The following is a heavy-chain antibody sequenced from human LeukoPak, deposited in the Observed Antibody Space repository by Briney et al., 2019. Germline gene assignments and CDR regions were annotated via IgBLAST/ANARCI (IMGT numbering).Heavy chain of an antibody. CDR3: AHHGDLFDY. V-gene: IGHV2-5*02. Sequence: ESGPTLANPTQTLTLTCNFSGFSLSTSGVGVGWIRQPHGKGREWLALIYWDDDKRYSPSLKGRITITKDTTKNQVVLTMTNMDPVDTATYYCAHHGDLFDYWGQGTLVTVSS. J-gene: IGHJ4*02. CDR1: GFSLSTSGVG. CDR2: IYWDDDK.